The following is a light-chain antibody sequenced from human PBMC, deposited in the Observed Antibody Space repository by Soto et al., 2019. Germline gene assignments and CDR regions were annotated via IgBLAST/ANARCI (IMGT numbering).Light chain of an antibody. CDR2: EVS. CDR3: CSYAGSSTFLYV. CDR1: SSDVGSYNL. J-gene: IGLJ1*01. Sequence: QSALTQPASVSGSPGQSITISCTGTSSDVGSYNLVSWYQQHPGKAPKLMIYEVSKRPSGVSNRFSGSKSGNTASLTISGLQAEDEADYYCCSYAGSSTFLYVFGTGTKGHRP. V-gene: IGLV2-23*02.